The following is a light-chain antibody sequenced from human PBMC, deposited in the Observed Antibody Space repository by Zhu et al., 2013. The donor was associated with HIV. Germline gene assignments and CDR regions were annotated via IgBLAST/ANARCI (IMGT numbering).Light chain of an antibody. CDR2: EVS. CDR1: SSDVGGYNY. V-gene: IGLV2-14*01. CDR3: AAWDDSLSGHVV. J-gene: IGLJ2*01. Sequence: QSALTQPASVSGSPGQSITISCTGTSSDVGGYNYVSWYQQHPDKAPKLMIYEVSNRPSGVSFRFSGSKSGNTASLTISGLQAEDEAEYYCAAWDDSLSGHVVFGGGTKLTVL.